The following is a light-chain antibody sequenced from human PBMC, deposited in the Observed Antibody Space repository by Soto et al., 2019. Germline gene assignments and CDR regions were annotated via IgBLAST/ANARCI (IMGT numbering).Light chain of an antibody. CDR3: CSYAGSSTSFV. J-gene: IGLJ1*01. Sequence: QSVLTQPRSVSGSPGQSVTISCTGTSRDVGAYNYVSWYRQHLGKAPQLIIFDVTERPSGVPARFSGSKSGNTASLTISGLQADDEADYYCCSYAGSSTSFVFGGGTKVTVL. CDR1: SRDVGAYNY. V-gene: IGLV2-11*01. CDR2: DVT.